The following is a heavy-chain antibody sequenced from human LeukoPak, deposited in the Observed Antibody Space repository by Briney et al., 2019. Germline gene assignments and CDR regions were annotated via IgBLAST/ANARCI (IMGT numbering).Heavy chain of an antibody. CDR3: AKIGRRYDFWTGYYEEEVDYMDV. V-gene: IGHV3-23*01. Sequence: TGGSLRLSCAASGFFFDDYGMSWVRQAPEKGLEWVSGISGSGGSTYHADSVKGRFTISRDNSKNTLYLQMNSLRAEDTAVYYCAKIGRRYDFWTGYYEEEVDYMDVWGKGTTVIVSS. CDR1: GFFFDDYG. CDR2: ISGSGGST. J-gene: IGHJ6*03. D-gene: IGHD3-3*01.